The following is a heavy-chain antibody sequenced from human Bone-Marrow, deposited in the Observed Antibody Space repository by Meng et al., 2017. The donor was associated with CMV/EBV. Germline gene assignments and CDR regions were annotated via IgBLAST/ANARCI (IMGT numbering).Heavy chain of an antibody. Sequence: GESLKISCAASGFTFSSYSMNWVRQAPGKGLEWVSSISSSSSTIYYADSVKGRFTISRDNAKNSLYLQMNSLRAEDTAVYYCARSQSGSYSREYYFDYWGQGTLVTVSS. CDR3: ARSQSGSYSREYYFDY. CDR1: GFTFSSYS. J-gene: IGHJ4*02. D-gene: IGHD1-26*01. V-gene: IGHV3-48*04. CDR2: ISSSSSTI.